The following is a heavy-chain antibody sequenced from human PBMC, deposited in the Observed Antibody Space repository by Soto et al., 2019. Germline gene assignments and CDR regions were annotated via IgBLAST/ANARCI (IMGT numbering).Heavy chain of an antibody. Sequence: ASVQVSCKASGYTFPSYDINWVRQAPGQGLEWMGWMNPNSGNTGYAQKFQGRVTMTRNTSTSTAYMELSSLRSEDTAVYYCARSGLRYFDWLLTDYFDYWGQGTLVTVSS. CDR2: MNPNSGNT. CDR1: GYTFPSYD. D-gene: IGHD3-9*01. CDR3: ARSGLRYFDWLLTDYFDY. V-gene: IGHV1-8*01. J-gene: IGHJ4*02.